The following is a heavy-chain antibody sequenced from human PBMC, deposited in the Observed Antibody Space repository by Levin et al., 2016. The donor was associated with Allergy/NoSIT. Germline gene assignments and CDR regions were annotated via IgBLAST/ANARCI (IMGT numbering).Heavy chain of an antibody. D-gene: IGHD1-1*01. CDR2: INAGNGNT. CDR1: GYTFTSYA. Sequence: ASVKVSCKASGYTFTSYAMHWVRQAPGQRLEWMGWINAGNGNTKYSQKFQGRVTITRDTSASTAYMELSSLRSEDTAVYYCATDTQLPAAGTKRPGYYYYYMDVWGKGTTVTVSS. V-gene: IGHV1-3*01. J-gene: IGHJ6*03. CDR3: ATDTQLPAAGTKRPGYYYYYMDV.